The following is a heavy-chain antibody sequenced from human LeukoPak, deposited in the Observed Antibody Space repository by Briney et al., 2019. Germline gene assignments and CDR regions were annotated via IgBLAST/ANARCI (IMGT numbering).Heavy chain of an antibody. CDR1: GNTFAAHH. D-gene: IGHD3-10*01. CDR2: ILPDGRDT. Sequence: ASVKVSCKASGNTFAAHHIHWVRQAPGQGLEWMGWILPDGRDTKYSQKFQDRMTLTTDTSTNTAYMELSRLKPDDTAIYYCSGRYGPGPVWGQGTLISASP. V-gene: IGHV1-2*02. J-gene: IGHJ4*02. CDR3: SGRYGPGPV.